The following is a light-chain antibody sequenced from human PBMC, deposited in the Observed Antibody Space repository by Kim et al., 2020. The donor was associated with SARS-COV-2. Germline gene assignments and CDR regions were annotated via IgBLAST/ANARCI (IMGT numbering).Light chain of an antibody. CDR2: YDR. CDR3: QVWDSSNDHYV. CDR1: NIGNKN. J-gene: IGLJ1*01. Sequence: SYELTQPPSVSVAPGKTARITWGGDNIGNKNVHWYQQKPGQAPVLVIYYDRDRPSGIPERFSGSNSGNTATLTISRVEAGDEADYYCQVWDSSNDHYVFGTGTKVTVL. V-gene: IGLV3-21*04.